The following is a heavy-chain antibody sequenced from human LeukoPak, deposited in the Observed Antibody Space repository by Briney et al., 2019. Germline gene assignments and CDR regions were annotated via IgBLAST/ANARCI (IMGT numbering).Heavy chain of an antibody. J-gene: IGHJ5*02. CDR3: ARDIGDIVATAGYGWFDP. Sequence: AASVKVSCKASGGTFSSYAISWVRQAPGQGLEWMGRIIPIFGTANYAQKFQGRVTITTDESTSTAYMELSSLRSEDTAVYYCARDIGDIVATAGYGWFDPWGQGTLVTVSS. CDR2: IIPIFGTA. D-gene: IGHD5-12*01. V-gene: IGHV1-69*05. CDR1: GGTFSSYA.